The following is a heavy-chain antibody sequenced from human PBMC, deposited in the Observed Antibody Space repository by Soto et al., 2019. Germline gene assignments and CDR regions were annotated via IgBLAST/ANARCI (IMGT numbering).Heavy chain of an antibody. CDR2: IYYSGST. V-gene: IGHV4-31*03. D-gene: IGHD6-13*01. CDR1: GGSISSGGYY. J-gene: IGHJ6*02. CDR3: ARDTHAAAGTSPYYYYYGMDV. Sequence: PSETLSLTCTVSGGSISSGGYYWSWIRQHPGKGLEWIGYIYYSGSTYYNPSLKSRVTISVDTSKNQFSLKLSSVTAADTAVYYCARDTHAAAGTSPYYYYYGMDVRGQGTTVTVSS.